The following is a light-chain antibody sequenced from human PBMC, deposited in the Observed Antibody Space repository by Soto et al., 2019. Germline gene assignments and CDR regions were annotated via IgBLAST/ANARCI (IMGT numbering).Light chain of an antibody. Sequence: DIVMTQSPLSLPVTPGEPASISFRSIXSLLHSNGYNYLDWYLQKPGQSPQLLIYLGSNRASGVPDRFSGSGSGTDFTLKISRVEAEDVGVYYCMQALQTPVTFGGGTKVDI. CDR3: MQALQTPVT. V-gene: IGKV2-28*01. CDR2: LGS. CDR1: XSLLHSNGYNY. J-gene: IGKJ4*01.